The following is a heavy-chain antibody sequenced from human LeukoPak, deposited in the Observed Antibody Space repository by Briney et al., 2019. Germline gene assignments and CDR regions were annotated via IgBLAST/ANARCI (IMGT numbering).Heavy chain of an antibody. CDR1: GGSISSGGYS. CDR3: ARDHGYGDYVYYYYGMDV. D-gene: IGHD4-17*01. V-gene: IGHV4-39*07. CDR2: IYYSGST. J-gene: IGHJ6*02. Sequence: SETLSLTCAVSGGSISSGGYSWSWIRQPPGKGLEWIGSIYYSGSTYYNPSLKSRVTISVDTSKNQFSLKLSSVTAADTAVYYCARDHGYGDYVYYYYGMDVWGQGTTVTVSS.